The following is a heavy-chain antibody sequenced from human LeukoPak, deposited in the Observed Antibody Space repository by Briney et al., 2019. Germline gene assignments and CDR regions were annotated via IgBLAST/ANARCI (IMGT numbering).Heavy chain of an antibody. V-gene: IGHV3-21*01. CDR3: ASLSPGNWFDP. CDR1: GFTFSSYS. CDR2: ISSSSSYI. J-gene: IGHJ5*02. D-gene: IGHD3-10*01. Sequence: GGSLRLSCAASGFTFSSYSMNWVRQAPGKGLEWVSSISSSSSYIYYADSVKGRFTISRDNAKNSLYLQMNSLRAEDTAVYYCASLSPGNWFDPWGQGTLVTVSS.